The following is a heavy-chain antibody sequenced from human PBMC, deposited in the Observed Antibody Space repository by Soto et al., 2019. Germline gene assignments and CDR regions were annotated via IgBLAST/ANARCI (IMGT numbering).Heavy chain of an antibody. J-gene: IGHJ5*02. D-gene: IGHD2-15*01. V-gene: IGHV4-4*02. CDR2: IYHSGST. Sequence: QVQLQESGPGLVKPSGTLSLTCAVSGGSISSSNWWRWVRQPPGKGLEWIGEIYHSGSTNYNPSLKSRVTRSVDKSKNQFSLKLSSVTAADTAVYYCASFSVDPQDWFDPWGQGTLVTVSS. CDR1: GGSISSSNW. CDR3: ASFSVDPQDWFDP.